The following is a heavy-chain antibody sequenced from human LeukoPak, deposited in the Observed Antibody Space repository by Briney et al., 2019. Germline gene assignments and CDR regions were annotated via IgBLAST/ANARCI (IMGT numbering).Heavy chain of an antibody. CDR2: ISYDESNK. CDR3: AKDRGDGYNWQNYSGFDP. D-gene: IGHD5-24*01. V-gene: IGHV3-30*18. J-gene: IGHJ5*02. Sequence: GGSLRLSCAASGFTFSSYGMHWVRQVPGKGLEWVAVISYDESNKWYADSVKGRFTTSRDNSQNTLSLQMNSLRVEDTGVYHCAKDRGDGYNWQNYSGFDPGGQGTVVTVLS. CDR1: GFTFSSYG.